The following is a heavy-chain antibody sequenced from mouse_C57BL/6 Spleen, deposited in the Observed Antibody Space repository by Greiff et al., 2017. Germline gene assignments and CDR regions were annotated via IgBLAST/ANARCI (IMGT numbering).Heavy chain of an antibody. V-gene: IGHV3-6*01. D-gene: IGHD2-4*01. Sequence: VQLQQSGPGLVKPSQSLSLTCSVTGYSITSGYYWNWIRQFPGNKLEWMGYISYDGSNNYNPSLKNRISITRDTSKNQFFLKLNSVTTEDTATYYCARGWDYDYYFDYWGQGTTLTVSS. CDR2: ISYDGSN. CDR1: GYSITSGYY. CDR3: ARGWDYDYYFDY. J-gene: IGHJ2*01.